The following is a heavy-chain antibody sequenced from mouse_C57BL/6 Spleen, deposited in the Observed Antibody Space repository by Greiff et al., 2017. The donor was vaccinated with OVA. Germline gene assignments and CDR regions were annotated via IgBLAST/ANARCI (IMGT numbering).Heavy chain of an antibody. Sequence: EVKLQESGPGLVKPSQSLSLTCSVTGYSITSGYYWNWIRQFPGNKLEWMSYISYDGSNNYNPSLKNRISITRDTSKNQFFLKLNSVTTEDTATYYCARDRYTYFDYWGQGTTLTVSS. J-gene: IGHJ2*01. CDR3: ARDRYTYFDY. CDR2: ISYDGSN. CDR1: GYSITSGYY. V-gene: IGHV3-6*01. D-gene: IGHD2-12*01.